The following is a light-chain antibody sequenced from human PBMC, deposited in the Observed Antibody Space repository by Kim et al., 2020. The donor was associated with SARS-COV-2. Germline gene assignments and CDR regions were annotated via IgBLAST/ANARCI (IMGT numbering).Light chain of an antibody. Sequence: GQSVPISLTGTSSEVGVYNYVSWYQQNPGQAPKLMIYDVSQPPAVVPVRFASSKLGLTASLTISGLQAEDEADYCCCSYAGTYTVVFGGGTQLTVL. CDR2: DVS. J-gene: IGLJ2*01. V-gene: IGLV2-11*01. CDR3: CSYAGTYTVV. CDR1: SSEVGVYNY.